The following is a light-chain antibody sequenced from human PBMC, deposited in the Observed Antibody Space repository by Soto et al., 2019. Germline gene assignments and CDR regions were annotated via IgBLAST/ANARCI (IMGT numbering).Light chain of an antibody. V-gene: IGKV1-13*02. Sequence: IHLTHSPSSLSASVLYRVTITCLASQGISSALAWYQQKPGKAPKLLISHASSLESGVPSRFSGSGSGTDFTLTISSLQPEDFATYYCQQSYTTPITFGQGTRLEIK. J-gene: IGKJ5*01. CDR2: HAS. CDR3: QQSYTTPIT. CDR1: QGISSA.